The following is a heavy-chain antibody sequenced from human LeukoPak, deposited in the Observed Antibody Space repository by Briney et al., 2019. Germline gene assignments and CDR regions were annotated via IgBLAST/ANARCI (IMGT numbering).Heavy chain of an antibody. Sequence: SETLSLTCTVSGGSIRSSSYYWGWIRQPPGKGLEWIGSIYYSGSTYYYPSLKSRVTISVDTSKNQFSPKLSSVTAADTAVYYCARHTGVFWNVGPLFDYWGQGTLVTVSS. CDR3: ARHTGVFWNVGPLFDY. CDR2: IYYSGST. D-gene: IGHD1-1*01. J-gene: IGHJ4*02. CDR1: GGSIRSSSYY. V-gene: IGHV4-39*01.